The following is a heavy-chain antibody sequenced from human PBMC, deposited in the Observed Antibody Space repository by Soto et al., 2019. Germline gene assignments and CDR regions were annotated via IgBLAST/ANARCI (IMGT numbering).Heavy chain of an antibody. Sequence: PGGSLRLSCVASGFYFSGFAMHWARQAPGKGLEWVALASPDGSNEYYSDSARGRFTVSRDNSQNTVYLHMSSLRPDDSGLYFCARENSRVAPRLFQHWGHGTLVTVSS. J-gene: IGHJ1*01. CDR3: ARENSRVAPRLFQH. V-gene: IGHV3-30-3*01. CDR2: ASPDGSNE. D-gene: IGHD6-6*01. CDR1: GFYFSGFA.